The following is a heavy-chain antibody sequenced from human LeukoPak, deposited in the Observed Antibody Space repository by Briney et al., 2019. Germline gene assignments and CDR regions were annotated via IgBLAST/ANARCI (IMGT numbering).Heavy chain of an antibody. D-gene: IGHD5-12*01. Sequence: PSETLSLTCAVYGGSFSGYYWSWIRQPPGKGLEWIGEINHSGSTNYNPSLKSRVTISVDTSKNQFSLKLSSVTAVDTAVYYCASGGGLVANHWGQGTLVTVSS. CDR2: INHSGST. V-gene: IGHV4-34*01. J-gene: IGHJ5*02. CDR3: ASGGGLVANH. CDR1: GGSFSGYY.